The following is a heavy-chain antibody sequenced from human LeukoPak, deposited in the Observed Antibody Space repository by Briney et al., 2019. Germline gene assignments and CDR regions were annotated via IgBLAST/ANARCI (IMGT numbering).Heavy chain of an antibody. CDR1: GFTVSSNY. V-gene: IGHV3-66*04. CDR2: IYNDGST. CDR3: ARPLYYGSGRPMDV. Sequence: PGGSLRLSCAASGFTVSSNYISWVRQAPGKGLEWVLVIYNDGSTYYADSVKGRFTISRDNSNNTVHLQMNSLRAADTAVYYCARPLYYGSGRPMDVWGQGTTVTVSS. J-gene: IGHJ6*02. D-gene: IGHD3-10*01.